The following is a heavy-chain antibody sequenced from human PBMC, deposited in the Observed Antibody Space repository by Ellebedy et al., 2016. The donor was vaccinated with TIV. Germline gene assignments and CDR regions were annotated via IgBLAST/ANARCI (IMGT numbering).Heavy chain of an antibody. CDR1: GFTFSSYG. J-gene: IGHJ4*02. D-gene: IGHD1-26*01. CDR2: IWYDGSNE. CDR3: ARDALYSGSYRDY. Sequence: GESLKISXAASGFTFSSYGMHWVRQAPGKGLEWVAVIWYDGSNEYYADSVKGRFTISRDNSKNTLYLQMDSLRAEDTAVYYCARDALYSGSYRDYWGQGTLVTVSS. V-gene: IGHV3-33*01.